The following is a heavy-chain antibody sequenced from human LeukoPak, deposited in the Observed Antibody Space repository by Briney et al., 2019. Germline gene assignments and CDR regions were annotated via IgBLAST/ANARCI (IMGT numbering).Heavy chain of an antibody. CDR3: ARTRWNYYGSGTSFLDV. J-gene: IGHJ6*02. CDR2: IYTSGST. V-gene: IGHV4-4*07. CDR1: GGSISSYY. Sequence: PSETLSLTCTVSGGSISSYYWSWIRQPAGKGLEWIGRIYTSGSTNYNPSHKSRVTMSVDTSKNQFSLKLSSVTAADTAVYYCARTRWNYYGSGTSFLDVWGQGTTVTVSS. D-gene: IGHD3-10*01.